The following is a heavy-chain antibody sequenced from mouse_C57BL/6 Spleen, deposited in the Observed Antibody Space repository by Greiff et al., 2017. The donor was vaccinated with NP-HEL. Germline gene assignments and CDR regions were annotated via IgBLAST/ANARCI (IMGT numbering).Heavy chain of an antibody. D-gene: IGHD2-5*01. CDR1: GYAFSSYW. CDR3: ARELYSIPFDY. CDR2: IYPGDGDT. J-gene: IGHJ2*01. Sequence: VKLMESGAELVKPGASVKISCKASGYAFSSYWMNWVKQRPGKGLEWIGQIYPGDGDTNYNGKFKGKATLTADKSSSTAYMQLSSLTSEDSAVYFCARELYSIPFDYWGQGTTLTVSS. V-gene: IGHV1-80*01.